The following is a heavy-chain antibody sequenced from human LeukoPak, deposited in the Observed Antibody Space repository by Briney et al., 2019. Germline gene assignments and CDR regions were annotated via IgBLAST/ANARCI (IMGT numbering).Heavy chain of an antibody. J-gene: IGHJ4*02. V-gene: IGHV3-66*02. CDR2: IYSGGST. CDR3: ASCQSDSSGYYLSFCGPDY. Sequence: GGSLRLSCAASGFTVSSNYMSWVRQAPGKGLEWVSVIYSGGSTYYADSVKGRFTISRDNSKSTLYLQMNSLRAEDTAVYYCASCQSDSSGYYLSFCGPDYWGQGTLVTVSS. D-gene: IGHD3-22*01. CDR1: GFTVSSNY.